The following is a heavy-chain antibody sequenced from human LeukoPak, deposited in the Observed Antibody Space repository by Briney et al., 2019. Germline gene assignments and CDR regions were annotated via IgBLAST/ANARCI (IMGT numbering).Heavy chain of an antibody. V-gene: IGHV1-2*02. J-gene: IGHJ3*02. Sequence: ASVKVSCKASGYTFTGYYMHWVRQAPGQGLEWMGWIYPNSGSTNYAQKFQGRVTMTRDTSISTAYMELSRLRSDDTAVYYCARDKARSGSYYAFDIWGQGTMVTVSS. CDR2: IYPNSGST. CDR1: GYTFTGYY. D-gene: IGHD1-26*01. CDR3: ARDKARSGSYYAFDI.